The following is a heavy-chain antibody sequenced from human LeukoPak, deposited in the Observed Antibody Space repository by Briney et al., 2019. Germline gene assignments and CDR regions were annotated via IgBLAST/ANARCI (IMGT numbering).Heavy chain of an antibody. J-gene: IGHJ4*02. CDR1: GDFASGYY. V-gene: IGHV4-4*07. Sequence: SETLSLTCTVSGDFASGYYWSWVRQSAAKGLEWIGRVYATGSTNYNPSLKSRVAMSIDMSKSHFSLNLTSVTTADTAVYYCAREAAKGYFDYWGQRTLVIVSS. CDR2: VYATGST. CDR3: AREAAKGYFDY. D-gene: IGHD6-25*01.